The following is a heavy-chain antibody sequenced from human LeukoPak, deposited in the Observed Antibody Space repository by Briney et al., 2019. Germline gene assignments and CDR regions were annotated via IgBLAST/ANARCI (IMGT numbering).Heavy chain of an antibody. CDR3: AREHLYDFWSGYYNRWFDP. D-gene: IGHD3-3*01. CDR2: IYDSGST. J-gene: IGHJ5*02. V-gene: IGHV4-39*07. Sequence: SETLSLTCTVSGGSIRSSYYYWGWIRQPPGKGLEWIGSIYDSGSTYYNPSLKSRVTISVDTSKNQFSLKLSSVTAADTAVYYCAREHLYDFWSGYYNRWFDPWGQGTLVTVSS. CDR1: GGSIRSSYYY.